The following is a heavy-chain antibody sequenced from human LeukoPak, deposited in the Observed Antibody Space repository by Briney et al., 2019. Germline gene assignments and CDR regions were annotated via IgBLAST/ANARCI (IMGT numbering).Heavy chain of an antibody. D-gene: IGHD2-2*01. CDR2: IYYSGST. J-gene: IGHJ5*02. V-gene: IGHV4-30-4*01. Sequence: SETLSLTCTVSGGSISSGDYYWSWIRQPPGKGLEWIGYIYYSGSTYYNPSLKSRVTISVDTSKNQFSLKLSSVTAADTAVYYCAREGSIVVVPAAGRGWFDPWGQGTLVTVSS. CDR3: AREGSIVVVPAAGRGWFDP. CDR1: GGSISSGDYY.